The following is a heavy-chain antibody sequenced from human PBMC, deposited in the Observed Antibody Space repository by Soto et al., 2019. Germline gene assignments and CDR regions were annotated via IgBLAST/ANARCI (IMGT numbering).Heavy chain of an antibody. Sequence: QVQLVQSGAEVKKPGSSVRVSCRTSGGTFKKYGFSWVRQAPGQGLEWMGGIIPMYGIANYGQIFQGRLTSTADESTNTVYMDLTSLKSDDTAVYYCVGEVGGTGLHLWGQGTQVTVSS. CDR2: IIPMYGIA. D-gene: IGHD1-26*01. J-gene: IGHJ5*02. CDR1: GGTFKKYG. CDR3: VGEVGGTGLHL. V-gene: IGHV1-69*12.